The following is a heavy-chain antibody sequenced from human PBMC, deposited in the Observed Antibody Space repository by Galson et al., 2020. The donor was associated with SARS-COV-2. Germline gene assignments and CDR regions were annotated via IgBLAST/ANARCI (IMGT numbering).Heavy chain of an antibody. Sequence: GGSLRLSCAVSGLTFSNYEMSWVRQAPGKGLEWVSYISGSSTIIYYADSVQGRFTISRDNTRNTLYLQMNSLRAEDTAVYYCASPNAYYSSSWYSFDYWGQGTRVTVSS. CDR1: GLTFSNYE. V-gene: IGHV3-48*03. J-gene: IGHJ4*01. CDR2: ISGSSTII. CDR3: ASPNAYYSSSWYSFDY. D-gene: IGHD6-13*01.